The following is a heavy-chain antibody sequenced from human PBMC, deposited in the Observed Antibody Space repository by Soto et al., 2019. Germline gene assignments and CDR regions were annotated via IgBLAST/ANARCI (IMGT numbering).Heavy chain of an antibody. CDR1: GGSFSGYY. V-gene: IGHV4-59*12. J-gene: IGHJ5*02. CDR2: IYYSGST. D-gene: IGHD3-3*01. CDR3: ARGGIPPTYYDFWSGSPFDP. Sequence: TSETLSLTCAVYGGSFSGYYWSWIRQPPGKGLEWIGYIYYSGSTNYNPSLKSRVTISVDTSKNQFSLKLSSVTAADTAVYYCARGGIPPTYYDFWSGSPFDPWGQGTLVTVSS.